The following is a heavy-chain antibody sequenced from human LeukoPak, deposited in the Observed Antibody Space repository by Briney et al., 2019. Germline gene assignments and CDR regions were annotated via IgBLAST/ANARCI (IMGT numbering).Heavy chain of an antibody. D-gene: IGHD4-17*01. J-gene: IGHJ4*02. V-gene: IGHV4-39*01. CDR2: IYYSGGA. Sequence: PSEALSLTCTVSGGTISSSSTYWGWIRQPPGKGREGIGSIYYSGGAYYNPSLRSRASISGDTSKNQFSLKLSSGTAADTAGYYCARHPXXLRPFDYWGQGTQVTVSS. CDR3: ARHPXXLRPFDY. CDR1: GGTISSSSTY.